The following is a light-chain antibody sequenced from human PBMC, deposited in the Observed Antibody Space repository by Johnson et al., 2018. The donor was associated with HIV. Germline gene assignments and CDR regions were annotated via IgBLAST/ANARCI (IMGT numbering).Light chain of an antibody. V-gene: IGLV1-51*01. CDR1: SSNIGNNY. Sequence: QSVLTQPPSVSAAPGQRVSISCSGSSSNIGNNYVSWYQQLPGTAPKLLIYDNNKLPSGIPDRFSGSKSGTSATLGITGLQTGDEADYYCGTWDSSLSALYVCGTGTKVTVL. CDR2: DNN. J-gene: IGLJ1*01. CDR3: GTWDSSLSALYV.